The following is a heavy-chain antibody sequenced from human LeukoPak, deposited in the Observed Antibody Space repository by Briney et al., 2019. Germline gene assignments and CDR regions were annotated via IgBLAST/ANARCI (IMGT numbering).Heavy chain of an antibody. CDR1: GFTFSSYG. J-gene: IGHJ4*02. V-gene: IGHV3-30*18. D-gene: IGHD2-15*01. CDR3: AKASGICSGGSCYCFDY. Sequence: GGSPRLSCAASGFTFSSYGMHWVRQAPGKGLEWVAVISYDGSNKYYADSVKGRFTISRDNSKNTLYLQMNSLRAEDTAVYYCAKASGICSGGSCYCFDYWGQGTLVTVSS. CDR2: ISYDGSNK.